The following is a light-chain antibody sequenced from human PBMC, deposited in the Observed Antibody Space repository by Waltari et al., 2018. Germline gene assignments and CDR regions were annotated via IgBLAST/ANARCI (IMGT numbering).Light chain of an antibody. CDR2: EVS. J-gene: IGLJ2*01. CDR3: SSYTSSSTLV. V-gene: IGLV2-14*01. CDR1: STDVGGYNY. Sequence: QSALTQPASVSGSPVQSITISCTGTSTDVGGYNYVSCYHQHPGKAPKLMIYEVSKPPSGVSNRFSGSKSGNTASLTISGLQAEDEADYYCSSYTSSSTLVFGGGTKLTVL.